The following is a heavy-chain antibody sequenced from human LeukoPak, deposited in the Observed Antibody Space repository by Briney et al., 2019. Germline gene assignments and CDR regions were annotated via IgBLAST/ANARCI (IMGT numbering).Heavy chain of an antibody. D-gene: IGHD2-21*02. J-gene: IGHJ4*02. CDR2: ISGSGGST. CDR3: AKGSRGSCRGAYCYSFDN. V-gene: IGHV3-23*01. Sequence: GGSLRLSCAASGFTFSSYAMSWVRQAPGKGLEWVSAISGSGGSTYYADSVKGRFIISRDNSKNTLYLQMNRLRVEDTAVYYCAKGSRGSCRGAYCYSFDNWGQGAVVTVSS. CDR1: GFTFSSYA.